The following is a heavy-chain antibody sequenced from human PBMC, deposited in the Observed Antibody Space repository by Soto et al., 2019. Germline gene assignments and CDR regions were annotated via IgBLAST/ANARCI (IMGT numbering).Heavy chain of an antibody. D-gene: IGHD6-13*01. CDR2: INWKSGSI. V-gene: IGHV3-9*01. Sequence: EVQLVESGGGLVQPGRSLRLSCAASGFTFDDYAMHWVRQVPGKGLEWVSGINWKSGSIGYGDSVKGRFAISRDNAKNSLHLQMNSLRAEDTDFYYCVKDESINWYSGHFRHWGQGTLVTVSS. CDR3: VKDESINWYSGHFRH. CDR1: GFTFDDYA. J-gene: IGHJ1*01.